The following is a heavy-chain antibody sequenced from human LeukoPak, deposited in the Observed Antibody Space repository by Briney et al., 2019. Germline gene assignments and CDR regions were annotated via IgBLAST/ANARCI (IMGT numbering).Heavy chain of an antibody. D-gene: IGHD3-22*01. CDR1: GYTFTSYG. V-gene: IGHV1-18*01. Sequence: ASVKVSCKASGYTFTSYGISWVRQAPGQGLEWMGWISAYNGNTNYAQKLQGRVTMTTDTSTSTAYMELRSLRSDDTAVYYCARASASYYYDSSGLDYWGQGTLVTVSS. CDR3: ARASASYYYDSSGLDY. J-gene: IGHJ4*02. CDR2: ISAYNGNT.